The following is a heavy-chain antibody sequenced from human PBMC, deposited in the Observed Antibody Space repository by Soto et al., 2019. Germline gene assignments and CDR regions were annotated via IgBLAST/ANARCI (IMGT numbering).Heavy chain of an antibody. CDR1: GYSFSDYF. J-gene: IGHJ6*02. V-gene: IGHV1-2*02. D-gene: IGHD1-26*01. CDR2: INPKTAAT. CDR3: ARIKWGLNYYNGMDV. Sequence: QVQLVQSGAEVKKSGASVKVSCKPSGYSFSDYFIQWVRQAPGQGLEWVAWINPKTAATNYAKKFQGRVSLTRDTSSTTAYMELTRLRPDDTAVYYCARIKWGLNYYNGMDVWAQGTTAIVSS.